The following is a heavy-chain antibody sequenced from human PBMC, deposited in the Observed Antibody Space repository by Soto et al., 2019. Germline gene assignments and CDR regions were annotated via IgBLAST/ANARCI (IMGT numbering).Heavy chain of an antibody. CDR1: GFTFSSYT. CDR3: VKSRGGNNFDFFD. V-gene: IGHV3-64D*06. J-gene: IGHJ4*02. CDR2: IRGNGDSP. Sequence: GSLLLSCSASGFTFSSYTMHWVRQAPGKGLDYVSGIRGNGDSPFYADSVKGRFTISRDNSKNALYLLMSSLSADDTAVYYCVKSRGGNNFDFFDWGQGALVTVSS. D-gene: IGHD5-12*01.